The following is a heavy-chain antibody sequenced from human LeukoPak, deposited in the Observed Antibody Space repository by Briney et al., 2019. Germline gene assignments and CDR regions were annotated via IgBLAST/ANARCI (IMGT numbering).Heavy chain of an antibody. CDR3: AALDYDILTGYYKDYYFDY. CDR1: GFTFTSSA. D-gene: IGHD3-9*01. Sequence: TSVKVSCKASGFTFTSSAVQWVRQARGQRLEWIGWIVVGSGNTNYAQKFQERVTITRYMSTSTAYMELSSLRSEDTAVYYCAALDYDILTGYYKDYYFDYWGQGTLVTVSS. V-gene: IGHV1-58*01. CDR2: IVVGSGNT. J-gene: IGHJ4*02.